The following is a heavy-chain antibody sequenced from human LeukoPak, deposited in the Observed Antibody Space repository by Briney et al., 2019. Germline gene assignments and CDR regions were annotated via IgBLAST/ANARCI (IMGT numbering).Heavy chain of an antibody. D-gene: IGHD2-15*01. Sequence: ASVKVSCKTSGYNFSSYDINWVRRATGQGLEWIGWINPNSGNKGYAQKFQGRVAMTRDTSITTAYMELSSLTSEDTAVYFCARCSVGLRKRNDFWGQGTLVTVSS. J-gene: IGHJ4*02. CDR1: GYNFSSYD. CDR2: INPNSGNK. V-gene: IGHV1-8*01. CDR3: ARCSVGLRKRNDF.